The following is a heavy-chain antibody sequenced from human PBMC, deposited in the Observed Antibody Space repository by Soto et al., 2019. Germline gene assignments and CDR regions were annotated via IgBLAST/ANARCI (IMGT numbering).Heavy chain of an antibody. CDR1: GDTFKNCV. D-gene: IGHD3-10*01. V-gene: IGHV1-69*01. J-gene: IGHJ6*02. Sequence: QVQVVQSGVEVRRPGSSVKVSCKASGDTFKNCVISWVRQAPGQGLEWMGGIIPLFGTTDFAQRFQGRLTITTDESTTTAYMELSRLRSEDTATCYCAAELGFGKLSVVWGQGTTAIVSS. CDR2: IIPLFGTT. CDR3: AAELGFGKLSVV.